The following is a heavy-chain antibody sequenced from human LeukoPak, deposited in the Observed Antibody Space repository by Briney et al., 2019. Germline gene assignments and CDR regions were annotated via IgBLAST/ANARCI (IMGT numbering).Heavy chain of an antibody. J-gene: IGHJ4*02. D-gene: IGHD3-3*01. CDR1: GFTFSSYA. V-gene: IGHV3-23*01. CDR3: AKIPLYYDFWSGYYPGEDY. Sequence: GGSLRLSCAASGFTFSSYAMSWVRQAPGKGLEWVSAISGSGGSTYYADSVKGRFTISRDNSKNTLYLQMNSLRAEDTAVYYCAKIPLYYDFWSGYYPGEDYWGQGTLVTVSS. CDR2: ISGSGGST.